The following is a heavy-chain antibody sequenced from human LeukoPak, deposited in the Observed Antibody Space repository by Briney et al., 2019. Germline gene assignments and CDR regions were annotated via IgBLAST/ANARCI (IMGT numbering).Heavy chain of an antibody. Sequence: PSETLSLTCTVSGGSISSGGYYWNWTRQHPGKGLEWIGYIYYTGSTDYNPSLKSRVTISVDTSKNQFSLKLSSVTVADTAVYYCAGDCSSTSCNLPVDYWGQGTLVTVSS. CDR2: IYYTGST. CDR1: GGSISSGGYY. J-gene: IGHJ4*02. CDR3: AGDCSSTSCNLPVDY. D-gene: IGHD2-2*01. V-gene: IGHV4-31*03.